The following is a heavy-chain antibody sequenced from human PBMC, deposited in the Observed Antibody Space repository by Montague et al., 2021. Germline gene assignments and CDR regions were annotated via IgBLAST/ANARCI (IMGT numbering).Heavy chain of an antibody. Sequence: SETLSLTCAVYGGSFSANYWSWIRQPPGKGLEWIGEIYHSGRTNYNPSFKSRVSMSVDTSKNQLSLKLSSVTAADTAMYFCARGSRPHYDFWTGYSPYFDSWGQGTLATVSS. V-gene: IGHV4-34*01. CDR3: ARGSRPHYDFWTGYSPYFDS. D-gene: IGHD3-3*01. J-gene: IGHJ4*02. CDR1: GGSFSANY. CDR2: IYHSGRT.